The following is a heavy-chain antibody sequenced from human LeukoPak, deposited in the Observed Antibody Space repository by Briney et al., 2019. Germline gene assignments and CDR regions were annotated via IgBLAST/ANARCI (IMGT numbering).Heavy chain of an antibody. J-gene: IGHJ6*02. CDR2: MNNGPGAT. D-gene: IGHD5-12*01. CDR3: AKTHYDLLDV. V-gene: IGHV3-23*01. Sequence: SGGSLRLSCAASGFSFSTSPMSWVRQPPGKGLEWVSAMNNGPGATFYRDSVRGRFTISRDDSKSTLYLQMNSLRAEDTDTYYCAKTHYDLLDVWGQGTTVTVSS. CDR1: GFSFSTSP.